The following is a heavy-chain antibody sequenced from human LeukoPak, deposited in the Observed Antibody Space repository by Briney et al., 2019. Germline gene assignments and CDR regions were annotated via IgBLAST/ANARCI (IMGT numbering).Heavy chain of an antibody. Sequence: GGSLRLSCAASGFTFSSYSMNWVRQAPGKGLEWVSSISSSSSYIYYADSVKGRFTISRDNAENSLYLQMNSLRAEDTAVYYCARAPPGYSSSWYHYWGQGTLVTVSS. CDR2: ISSSSSYI. CDR3: ARAPPGYSSSWYHY. J-gene: IGHJ4*02. CDR1: GFTFSSYS. D-gene: IGHD6-13*01. V-gene: IGHV3-21*01.